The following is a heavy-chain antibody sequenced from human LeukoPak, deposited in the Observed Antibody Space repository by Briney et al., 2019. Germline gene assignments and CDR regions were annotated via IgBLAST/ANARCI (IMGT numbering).Heavy chain of an antibody. Sequence: PGGSLRLSCAASGFTFSSYGMHWVRQAPGKGLEWVAFIRYDGSNKFYADSVKGRFTISRDNSKNTLYLQMHSLRVEDTAVYFCARDPGAFPYFFDNWGQGTLVTVSS. CDR3: ARDPGAFPYFFDN. D-gene: IGHD4/OR15-4a*01. CDR2: IRYDGSNK. J-gene: IGHJ4*02. V-gene: IGHV3-30*02. CDR1: GFTFSSYG.